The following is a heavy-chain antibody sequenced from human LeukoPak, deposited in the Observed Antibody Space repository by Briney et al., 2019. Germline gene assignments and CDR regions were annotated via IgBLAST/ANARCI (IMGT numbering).Heavy chain of an antibody. Sequence: PGGSLRLSCAASGFTVSSNYMSWVRQAPGKGLEWVSVIYSGGSTYYADSVKGRFTISRDNSKNTLYLQMNSLRAEDTAVYYCAKAREWLPINWFDPWGQGTLVTVSS. V-gene: IGHV3-53*01. J-gene: IGHJ5*02. D-gene: IGHD5-18*01. CDR2: IYSGGST. CDR1: GFTVSSNY. CDR3: AKAREWLPINWFDP.